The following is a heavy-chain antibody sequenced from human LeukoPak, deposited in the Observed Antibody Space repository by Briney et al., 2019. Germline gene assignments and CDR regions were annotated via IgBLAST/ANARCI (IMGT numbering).Heavy chain of an antibody. CDR1: GFTVSSNY. J-gene: IGHJ4*02. CDR2: IYSGGST. Sequence: GGSLRLSCAASGFTVSSNYMSWVRQAPGKGLEWVSVIYSGGSTYYADSVKGRFTISRDNSKNTLYLQMNSLRAEDTAVYYCARVQYYYDSSGYLWYFDYWGQGTLVTVSS. V-gene: IGHV3-53*01. CDR3: ARVQYYYDSSGYLWYFDY. D-gene: IGHD3-22*01.